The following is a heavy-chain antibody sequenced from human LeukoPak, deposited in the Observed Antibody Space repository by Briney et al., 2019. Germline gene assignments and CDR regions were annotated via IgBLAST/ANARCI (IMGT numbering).Heavy chain of an antibody. CDR2: IYYSGST. V-gene: IGHV4-39*07. Sequence: SETLSLTCTVSGGSISSSSYYWGWIRQPPGKGLEWIGSIYYSGSTYCNPSLKSRVTISVDTSKNQFSLKLSSVTAADTAVYYCARNSYCGGDCYPLRYFDLWGRGTLVTVSS. J-gene: IGHJ2*01. CDR3: ARNSYCGGDCYPLRYFDL. CDR1: GGSISSSSYY. D-gene: IGHD2-21*02.